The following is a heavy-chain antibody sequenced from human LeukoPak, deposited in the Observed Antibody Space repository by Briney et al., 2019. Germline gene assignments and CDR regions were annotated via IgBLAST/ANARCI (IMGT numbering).Heavy chain of an antibody. CDR3: AKERWRMGATVWDAFDI. CDR1: GFTFSSYG. CDR2: ISYDGSNK. J-gene: IGHJ3*02. Sequence: GGSLRLSCAASGFTFSSYGMHWVRQAPGKGLEWVAVISYDGSNKYYADSVKGRFTISRDNSKNTLYLQMNSLKAEDTAVYYCAKERWRMGATVWDAFDIWGQGTMVTVSS. V-gene: IGHV3-30*18. D-gene: IGHD1-26*01.